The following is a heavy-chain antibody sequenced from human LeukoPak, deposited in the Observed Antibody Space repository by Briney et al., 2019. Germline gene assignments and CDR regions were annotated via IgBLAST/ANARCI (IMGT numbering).Heavy chain of an antibody. CDR3: ARAPPITMIVGSAFDI. Sequence: SETLSLTCTVSGGSISSSSYYWGWIRQPPGKGLEWIGSIYYSGSTYYNPSLKSRVTISVDTSKNQFSLKLSSVTAADTAVYYCARAPPITMIVGSAFDIWGQGTMVTVSS. J-gene: IGHJ3*02. CDR1: GGSISSSSYY. CDR2: IYYSGST. V-gene: IGHV4-39*07. D-gene: IGHD3-22*01.